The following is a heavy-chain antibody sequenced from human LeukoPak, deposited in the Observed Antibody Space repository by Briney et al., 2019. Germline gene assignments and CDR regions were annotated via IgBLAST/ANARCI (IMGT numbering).Heavy chain of an antibody. J-gene: IGHJ3*02. CDR3: ARLIRGVAAAGDAFDI. D-gene: IGHD6-13*01. V-gene: IGHV4-39*01. Sequence: SETLSLTCTVSGGSISSSSYYWGWIRQPPGKGLEWLGRIYYSGSTYYNPSLKSRVTISVDTSKNQFSLKLSSVTAADTAVYYCARLIRGVAAAGDAFDIWGQGTMVTVSS. CDR2: IYYSGST. CDR1: GGSISSSSYY.